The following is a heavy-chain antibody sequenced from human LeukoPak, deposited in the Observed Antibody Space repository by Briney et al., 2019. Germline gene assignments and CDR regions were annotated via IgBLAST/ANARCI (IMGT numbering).Heavy chain of an antibody. CDR1: GDSVSSNSVA. D-gene: IGHD1-26*01. CDR2: TYYRSKWFN. Sequence: SQTLSLTCAISGDSVSSNSVAWNWIRQSPSRGLEWLGRTYYRSKWFNDYAASVKSRITINPDTSKNQFSLQMNSVTPEDTAVYFCARQAVGGFDYWGQGTLVTVSS. V-gene: IGHV6-1*01. CDR3: ARQAVGGFDY. J-gene: IGHJ4*02.